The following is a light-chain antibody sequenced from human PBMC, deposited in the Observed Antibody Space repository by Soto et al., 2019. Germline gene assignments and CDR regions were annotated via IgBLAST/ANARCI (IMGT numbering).Light chain of an antibody. CDR3: QQYGTPLFT. CDR2: GAS. V-gene: IGKV3-20*01. CDR1: QSVTNNF. J-gene: IGKJ3*01. Sequence: MVLTQSPGTLSLSPGEIATLSCGASQSVTNNFLAWYQQKPGQAPRLLIYGASSRATGVPDRFSGSGSGTDFTLTISRLEPGDFAVYYCQQYGTPLFTFGPGTKVDIK.